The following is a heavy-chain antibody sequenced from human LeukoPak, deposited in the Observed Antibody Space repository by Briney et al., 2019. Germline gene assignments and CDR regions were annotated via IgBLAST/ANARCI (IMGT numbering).Heavy chain of an antibody. CDR3: ARLSTMKQTIQH. D-gene: IGHD3-22*01. CDR1: GGSISSSSYY. CDR2: IYYSGST. J-gene: IGHJ1*01. V-gene: IGHV4-39*01. Sequence: PSETLSLTCTVSGGSISSSSYYWGWIRQPPGKGLEWIGSIYYSGSTYYNPSLKSRVTISVDTSKNQFSLTLSSVTAADTAVYYCARLSTMKQTIQHWGQGTLVTVSS.